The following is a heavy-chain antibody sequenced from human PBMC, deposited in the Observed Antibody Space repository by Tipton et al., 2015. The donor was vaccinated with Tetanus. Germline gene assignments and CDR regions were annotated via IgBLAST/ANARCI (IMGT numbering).Heavy chain of an antibody. CDR3: AREADCSGGSCFSGDFDN. J-gene: IGHJ4*02. V-gene: IGHV3-33*01. Sequence: ASGFIFSSYGIHWVRQAPGNGLEWVAVSWYDGTDKYYADSVKGRFTISRDNSKNTLYLQMNSLRAEDTAVYYCAREADCSGGSCFSGDFDNWGQGTQVAVSS. CDR2: SWYDGTDK. CDR1: GFIFSSYG. D-gene: IGHD2-15*01.